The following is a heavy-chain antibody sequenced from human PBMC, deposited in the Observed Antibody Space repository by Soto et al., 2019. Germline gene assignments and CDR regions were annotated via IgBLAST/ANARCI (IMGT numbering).Heavy chain of an antibody. CDR1: GFTFSSYA. CDR3: AKGGYCSGGSCYPRFVVDY. Sequence: GGSLRLSCAASGFTFSSYAMSWVRQAPGKGLEWVSAISGSGGSTYYADSVKGRFTISRDNSKNTLYLQMNSLRAEDTAVYYCAKGGYCSGGSCYPRFVVDYWGQGTLVTVSS. D-gene: IGHD2-15*01. J-gene: IGHJ4*02. CDR2: ISGSGGST. V-gene: IGHV3-23*01.